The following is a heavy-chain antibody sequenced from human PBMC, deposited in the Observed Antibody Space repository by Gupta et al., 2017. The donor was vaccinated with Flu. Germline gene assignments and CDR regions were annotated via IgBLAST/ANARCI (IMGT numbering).Heavy chain of an antibody. D-gene: IGHD3-22*01. Sequence: QVTLKESGPVLVKPTETLTLTCTVSGFSLSNARMGVSWIRQPPGKALEWLAHICSNDEKAYSTSLKSRLTISKDTSKSQVVLTMTNMDPVDTATYYCARISVHIPYDSSGYSDYYYYGMDVWGQGTTVTVSS. CDR3: ARISVHIPYDSSGYSDYYYYGMDV. J-gene: IGHJ6*02. CDR2: ICSNDEK. CDR1: GFSLSNARMG. V-gene: IGHV2-26*01.